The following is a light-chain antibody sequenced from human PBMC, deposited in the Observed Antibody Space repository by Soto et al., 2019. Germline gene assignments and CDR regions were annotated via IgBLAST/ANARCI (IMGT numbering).Light chain of an antibody. Sequence: DIQMTQSPSTLPASVGDSVTITCRASRRSSNRLAWYQQKPGKAPKVLVCDASSLESGVPARFSGSGSGAGFVLTISSLQPDDFASYCCQHYGGMRTFGQGTKLEMK. J-gene: IGKJ1*01. CDR3: QHYGGMRT. CDR2: DAS. CDR1: RRSSNR. V-gene: IGKV1-5*01.